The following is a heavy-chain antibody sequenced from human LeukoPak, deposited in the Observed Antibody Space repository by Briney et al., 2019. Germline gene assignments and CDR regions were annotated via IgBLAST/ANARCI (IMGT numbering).Heavy chain of an antibody. V-gene: IGHV3-20*04. CDR3: ARPPFITMIVVGSFDY. Sequence: GGSLRLSCAASGFTFDDYGMSWVRQAPGKGLEWVSGINWNGGSTGYADSVKGRFTISRDNSKNTLYLQMNSLRAEDTAVYYCARPPFITMIVVGSFDYWGQGTLVTVSS. J-gene: IGHJ4*02. CDR1: GFTFDDYG. D-gene: IGHD3-22*01. CDR2: INWNGGST.